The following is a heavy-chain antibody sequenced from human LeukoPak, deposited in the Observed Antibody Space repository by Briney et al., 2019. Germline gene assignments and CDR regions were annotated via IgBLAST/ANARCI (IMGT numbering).Heavy chain of an antibody. V-gene: IGHV1-46*01. CDR1: GYTFTSYY. CDR3: ARGRYSSSSISGWYYGMDV. CDR2: NNPSGGST. Sequence: GASVKVSCKASGYTFTSYYMHWVRQAPGQGLKWMGINNPSGGSTSYAQKFQGRVTMTRDTSTSTVYMELSSLRSEDTAVYCCARGRYSSSSISGWYYGMDVWGQGTTVTVSS. J-gene: IGHJ6*02. D-gene: IGHD6-6*01.